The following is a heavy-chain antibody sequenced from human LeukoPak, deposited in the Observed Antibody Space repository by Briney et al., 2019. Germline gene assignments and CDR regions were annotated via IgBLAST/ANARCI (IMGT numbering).Heavy chain of an antibody. CDR2: ISSSSSYI. Sequence: GGSLRLSCAASGFTFSSYSMNWVRQAPGKGLEWVSSISSSSSYIYYADSVKGRFTISRDNAKNSLSLQMNSLRAEDTAVYYCARGRFSSCSSAWFCGYYYMDVWGKGTTVTVSS. V-gene: IGHV3-21*01. CDR3: ARGRFSSCSSAWFCGYYYMDV. D-gene: IGHD2-2*01. J-gene: IGHJ6*03. CDR1: GFTFSSYS.